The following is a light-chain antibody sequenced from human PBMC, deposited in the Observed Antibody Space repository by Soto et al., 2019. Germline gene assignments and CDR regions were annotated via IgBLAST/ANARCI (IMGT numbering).Light chain of an antibody. J-gene: IGKJ2*01. CDR3: PQFHYCVSTYT. CDR2: GAS. V-gene: IGKV3-20*01. Sequence: ESALTQSPGTLYLSPREIATLSCRASQSGTSNYLAWDQQKPGQPPRLLIYGASSRATGIPDAFTGSGSGRDFTITISTREPEDFAVYCCPQFHYCVSTYTLGRGTKPEPK. CDR1: QSGTSNY.